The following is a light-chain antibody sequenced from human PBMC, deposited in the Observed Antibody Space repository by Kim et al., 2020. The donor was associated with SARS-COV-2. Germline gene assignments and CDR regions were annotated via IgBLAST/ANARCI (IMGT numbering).Light chain of an antibody. CDR1: KLEEMF. V-gene: IGLV3-1*01. CDR2: EDI. Sequence: GSPGPAATIPCSGDKLEEMFVSWFRQKPGQSPVLVIYEDIKRPSGIPERISGSTSGNTATLTIGGTQAMDEADYYCQTWDSSIVVFGGGTQLTVL. J-gene: IGLJ3*02. CDR3: QTWDSSIVV.